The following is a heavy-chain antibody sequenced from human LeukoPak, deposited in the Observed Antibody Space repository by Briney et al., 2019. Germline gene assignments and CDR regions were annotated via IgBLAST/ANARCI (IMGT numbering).Heavy chain of an antibody. J-gene: IGHJ4*02. Sequence: PGRSLRLPCAASGFTFSNYAMHWVRQAPGKGLEWVAVISYDGSNKYYADSVKGRFTISRDNSKNTLYLQMNSLRAEDTAFYYCAREPLYWGQGTLVTVSS. CDR3: AREPLY. V-gene: IGHV3-30-3*01. CDR1: GFTFSNYA. CDR2: ISYDGSNK.